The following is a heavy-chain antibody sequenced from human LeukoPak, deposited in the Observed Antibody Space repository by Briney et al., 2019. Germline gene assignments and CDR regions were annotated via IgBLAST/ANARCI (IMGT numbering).Heavy chain of an antibody. CDR1: GFTPGSYA. V-gene: IGHV3-23*01. CDR2: ISGSGDST. CDR3: ALIVNDLYTGPIWSDY. Sequence: PGGSLRLSCAASGFTPGSYAMSWVRQAPGKGLEWVSGISGSGDSTYSADSVKGGFTISRDSSKNTLYLQMNLLTLQNPAVYYCALIVNDLYTGPIWSDYWGHVAPVTVSS. D-gene: IGHD3-22*01. J-gene: IGHJ4*01.